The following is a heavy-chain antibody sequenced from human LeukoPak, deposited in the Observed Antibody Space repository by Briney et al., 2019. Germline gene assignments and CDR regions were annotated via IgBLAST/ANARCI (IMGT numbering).Heavy chain of an antibody. D-gene: IGHD3-10*01. CDR2: IYYRSKWYN. CDR3: ARDRGRFGDLNWFDP. J-gene: IGHJ5*02. Sequence: SQTLSLTCDISGDSVSSTSAGWSWIRQSPSRGLEWLGRIYYRSKWYNDYAVSVGSRVSINPDTSKNQFSLQLNSVTPEDTAVYYCARDRGRFGDLNWFDPWGQGTLVTVSS. V-gene: IGHV6-1*01. CDR1: GDSVSSTSAG.